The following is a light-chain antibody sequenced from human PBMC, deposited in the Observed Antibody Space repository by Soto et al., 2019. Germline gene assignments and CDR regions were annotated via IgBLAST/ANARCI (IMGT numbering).Light chain of an antibody. CDR1: QSVGNY. CDR2: DAS. CDR3: QERSNLVT. V-gene: IGKV3-11*01. Sequence: EIVLTQSPATLSLSPGERATLYCRASQSVGNYLAWYQRKPGQAPRLLIYDASNRATGIPARFSGSGSGTDFTLTISSLEPEDFAVYFCQERSNLVTFVGGTEVQIK. J-gene: IGKJ4*01.